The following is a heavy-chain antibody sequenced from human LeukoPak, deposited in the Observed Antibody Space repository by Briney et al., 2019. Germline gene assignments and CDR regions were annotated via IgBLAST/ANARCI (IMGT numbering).Heavy chain of an antibody. D-gene: IGHD1-14*01. CDR2: INPKSGGT. V-gene: IGHV1-2*02. CDR3: ARATAENDY. J-gene: IGHJ4*02. CDR1: GYTFTGYY. Sequence: ASVKVSCKASGYTFTGYYMHWVRQAPGQGLEWMGWINPKSGGTNYLRKIQGRVTMTRDTSISTAYMELSRLRSDDTAVYYCARATAENDYWGQGTLVTVSS.